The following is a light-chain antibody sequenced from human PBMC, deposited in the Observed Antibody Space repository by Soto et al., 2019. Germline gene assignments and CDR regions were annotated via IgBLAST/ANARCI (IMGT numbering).Light chain of an antibody. V-gene: IGKV3-11*01. CDR2: DAS. CDR3: QQRANWPPLT. Sequence: EIILTQSPATLSLSPGQRAVLSCRASQTVYTYLAWYQQKPGQAPRLLIYDASKRASDIPARFSGSGSGTDFTLTISSLEPEDSAVYYCQQRANWPPLTFGGGTKVEI. J-gene: IGKJ4*01. CDR1: QTVYTY.